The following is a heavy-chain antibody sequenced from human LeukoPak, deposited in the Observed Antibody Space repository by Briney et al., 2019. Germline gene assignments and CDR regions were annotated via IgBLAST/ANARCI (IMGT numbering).Heavy chain of an antibody. Sequence: PGGSLRLSCAASGFTFSNAWMSWVRQAPGKGLEWVSVIYSGGSTYYADSVKGRFTISRHNSKNTLYLQMNSLRAEDTAVYYCARPYKNYYYGMDVWGQGTTVTVSS. J-gene: IGHJ6*02. D-gene: IGHD1-14*01. CDR2: IYSGGST. CDR1: GFTFSNAW. CDR3: ARPYKNYYYGMDV. V-gene: IGHV3-53*04.